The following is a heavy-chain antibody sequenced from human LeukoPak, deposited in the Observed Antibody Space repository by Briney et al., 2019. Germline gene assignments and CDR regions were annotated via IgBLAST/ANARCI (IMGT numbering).Heavy chain of an antibody. J-gene: IGHJ4*02. D-gene: IGHD4-17*01. Sequence: GGSLRLSCAASGFTFSDYWMTWVRQAPGKGLEWVANIKEDGSIKQYVNSVKGRFTISRDNAQSSLFLRMNSLRGEDTAVYYCARGPSTTLTTRWGQGTLVAVSS. V-gene: IGHV3-7*01. CDR1: GFTFSDYW. CDR2: IKEDGSIK. CDR3: ARGPSTTLTTR.